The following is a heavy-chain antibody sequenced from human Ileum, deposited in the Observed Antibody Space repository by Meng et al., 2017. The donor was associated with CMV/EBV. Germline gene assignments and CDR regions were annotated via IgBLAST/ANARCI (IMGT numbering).Heavy chain of an antibody. Sequence: GESLKISCATSGFIMRDYYLAWIRQAPGKGLEWISYISGSSNTIYYADSVKGRFTTSRDHAMRSLYLQMTSLTAEDTAVYYCVRAEYGDYGGYWGQGTLVTVSS. J-gene: IGHJ4*02. CDR3: VRAEYGDYGGY. CDR2: ISGSSNTI. D-gene: IGHD4-17*01. V-gene: IGHV3-11*01. CDR1: GFIMRDYY.